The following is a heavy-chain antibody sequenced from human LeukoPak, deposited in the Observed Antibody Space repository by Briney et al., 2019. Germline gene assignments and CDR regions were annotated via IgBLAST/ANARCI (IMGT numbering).Heavy chain of an antibody. V-gene: IGHV1-2*02. J-gene: IGHJ4*02. CDR3: ARVAYGCSSTSCYGGVDY. CDR1: GYTFTGYY. CDR2: INPNSGGT. Sequence: GASVKVSCKASGYTFTGYYMHWVRQAPGQGLEWMGWINPNSGGTKYAQKFQGRVTMTRDTSISTAYMELSRLRSDDTAVYYCARVAYGCSSTSCYGGVDYWGQGTLATVSS. D-gene: IGHD2-2*01.